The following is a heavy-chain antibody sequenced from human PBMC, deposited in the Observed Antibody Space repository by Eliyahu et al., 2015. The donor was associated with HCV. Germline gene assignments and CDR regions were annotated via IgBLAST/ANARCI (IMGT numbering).Heavy chain of an antibody. CDR2: ITPIFGTA. J-gene: IGHJ4*02. CDR1: GGTFSRYS. D-gene: IGHD6-19*01. CDR3: ARPSADGSGISKPFDY. V-gene: IGHV1-69*01. Sequence: QVQLVQSGAEVKKPGSSVKVSCKASGGTFSRYSISWVRQAPGQGLEWMGGITPIFGTANYAQKFQGRVTINADESTSTAYMELSSLRSDDTAVYYCARPSADGSGISKPFDYWGQGTLVTVSS.